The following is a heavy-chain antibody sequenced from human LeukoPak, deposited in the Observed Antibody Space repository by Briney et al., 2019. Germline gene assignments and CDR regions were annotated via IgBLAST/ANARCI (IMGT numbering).Heavy chain of an antibody. CDR3: AKDPQYVLLWFGELPQRGFDY. CDR1: GFTFSSYA. CDR2: ISYDGSNK. V-gene: IGHV3-30*04. J-gene: IGHJ4*02. D-gene: IGHD3-10*01. Sequence: SGGSLRLPCAASGFTFSSYAMHWVRQAPGKGLEWVAVISYDGSNKYYADSVKGRFTISRDNSKNTLYLQMNSLRAEDTAVYYCAKDPQYVLLWFGELPQRGFDYWGQGTLVTVSS.